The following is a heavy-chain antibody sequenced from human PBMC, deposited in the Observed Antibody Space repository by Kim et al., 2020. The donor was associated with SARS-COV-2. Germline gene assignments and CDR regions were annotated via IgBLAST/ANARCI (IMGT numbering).Heavy chain of an antibody. CDR1: GFTFSSYW. J-gene: IGHJ4*02. D-gene: IGHD2-15*01. Sequence: GGSLRLSCAASGFTFSSYWMSWVRQAPGKGLEWVANIKQDGSEKYYVDSVKGRFTISRDNAKNSLYLQMNSLRAEDTAVYYCARDEMGYCSGGSCYSFDYWGQGTLVTVSS. V-gene: IGHV3-7*01. CDR2: IKQDGSEK. CDR3: ARDEMGYCSGGSCYSFDY.